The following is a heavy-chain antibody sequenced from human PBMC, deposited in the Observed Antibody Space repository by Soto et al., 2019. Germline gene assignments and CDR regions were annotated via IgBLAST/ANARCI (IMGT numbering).Heavy chain of an antibody. CDR3: VRFWLLHGYGTETIYSDAFDF. V-gene: IGHV4-59*04. CDR2: IYYSGST. Sequence: SETLSLTCTVSGGSISSYYWSWIRQPPGKGLEWIGYIYYSGSTYYTPSFKSRITMSVDTSKSQFSLKLGSVTAADTATYFCVRFWLLHGYGTETIYSDAFDFWGQGIPVTVSS. J-gene: IGHJ4*02. CDR1: GGSISSYY. D-gene: IGHD1-1*01.